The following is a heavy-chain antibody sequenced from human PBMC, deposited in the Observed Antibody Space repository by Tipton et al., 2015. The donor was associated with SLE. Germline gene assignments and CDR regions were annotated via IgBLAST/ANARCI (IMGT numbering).Heavy chain of an antibody. Sequence: LRLSCAVYGGSFSGYYWSWIRQPPGKGLEWIGEINHSGSTNYNPSLKSRVTISVDTSKNQFSLKLSSVTAADTAVYYCARDIYSSSFIWGQGTMVTVSS. CDR3: ARDIYSSSFI. J-gene: IGHJ3*02. D-gene: IGHD6-13*01. CDR2: INHSGST. V-gene: IGHV4-34*01. CDR1: GGSFSGYY.